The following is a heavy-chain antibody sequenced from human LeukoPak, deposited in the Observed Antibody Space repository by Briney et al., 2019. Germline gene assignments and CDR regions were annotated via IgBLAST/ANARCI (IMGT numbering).Heavy chain of an antibody. J-gene: IGHJ4*02. V-gene: IGHV5-51*01. CDR1: GYSFSSYW. CDR3: ARGGEYSYASSDY. Sequence: GESLQISCKGSGYSFSSYWIGWVRQMPGKGLEWMGIIYPCDSDTRYSPSFQGQVTISADKSISTAYLQWSSLKASDTAMYYCARGGEYSYASSDYWGQGTLVTVYS. D-gene: IGHD5-18*01. CDR2: IYPCDSDT.